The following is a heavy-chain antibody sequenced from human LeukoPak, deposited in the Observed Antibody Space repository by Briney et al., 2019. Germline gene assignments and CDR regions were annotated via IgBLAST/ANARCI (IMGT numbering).Heavy chain of an antibody. V-gene: IGHV3-30*18. CDR3: AKDPTSSVTATTSDY. D-gene: IGHD2-21*02. Sequence: QSGGSLRLSCAASGFTFSSYGMHWVRQAPGKGLEWVAVISYDGSNKYYADSVKGRFTISRDNSKNTLYLQMNSLRAEDTAVYYCAKDPTSSVTATTSDYWGQGTLVTVSS. CDR1: GFTFSSYG. J-gene: IGHJ4*02. CDR2: ISYDGSNK.